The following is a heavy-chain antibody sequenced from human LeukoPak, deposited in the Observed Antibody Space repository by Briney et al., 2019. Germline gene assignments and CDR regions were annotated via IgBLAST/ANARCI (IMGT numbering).Heavy chain of an antibody. V-gene: IGHV3-9*01. CDR1: GFIFDDYA. CDR3: ARARGSYSFDY. J-gene: IGHJ4*02. D-gene: IGHD1-26*01. CDR2: ISWNSATI. Sequence: GRSLRLSCAASGFIFDDYAMHWVRQAPGKGLEWVSGISWNSATIFYADSVKGRFTISRDNAKNSLYLQMNSLRAEDTAVYYCARARGSYSFDYWGQGTLVTVSS.